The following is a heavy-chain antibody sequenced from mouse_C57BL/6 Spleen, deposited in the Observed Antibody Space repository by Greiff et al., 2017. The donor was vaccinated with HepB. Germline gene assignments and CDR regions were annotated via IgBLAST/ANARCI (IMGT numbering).Heavy chain of an antibody. V-gene: IGHV1-72*01. D-gene: IGHD1-1*01. J-gene: IGHJ4*01. Sequence: QVQLQQPGAELVKPGASVKLSCKASGYTFTSYWMHWVKQRPGRGLEWMGRIDPNSGGTKYNEKFKSKATRTVDKPSSTAYMQLSSLTSEDSAVYYCAIITTVGYAMDYWGQGTSVTVSS. CDR2: IDPNSGGT. CDR1: GYTFTSYW. CDR3: AIITTVGYAMDY.